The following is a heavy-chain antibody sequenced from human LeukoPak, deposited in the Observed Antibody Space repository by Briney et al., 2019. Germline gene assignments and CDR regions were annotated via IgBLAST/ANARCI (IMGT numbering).Heavy chain of an antibody. Sequence: SETLSLTCTVSGGSISSYYWSWIRQPPGKGLEWIGEINHSGSTNYNPSLKSRVTISVDTSKNQFSLKLSSVTAADTAVYYCARGVMIYGSGSYYSYYYYYMDVWGKGTTVTVSS. V-gene: IGHV4-34*01. CDR2: INHSGST. CDR1: GGSISSYY. J-gene: IGHJ6*03. D-gene: IGHD3-10*01. CDR3: ARGVMIYGSGSYYSYYYYYMDV.